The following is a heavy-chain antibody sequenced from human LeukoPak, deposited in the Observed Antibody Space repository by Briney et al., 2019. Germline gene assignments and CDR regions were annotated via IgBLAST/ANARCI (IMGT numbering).Heavy chain of an antibody. CDR2: INQSGTT. Sequence: SETLSLTCAVYAGSFSGYYWSWIHQPPGKGLEWIGEINQSGTTNYNPSLKSRVTISVDTSKNQFSLKLSSVTAADTAVYYCASSRPYDYVWGSYRQTGYFQHWGQGTLVTVSS. J-gene: IGHJ1*01. CDR1: AGSFSGYY. V-gene: IGHV4-34*01. CDR3: ASSRPYDYVWGSYRQTGYFQH. D-gene: IGHD3-16*02.